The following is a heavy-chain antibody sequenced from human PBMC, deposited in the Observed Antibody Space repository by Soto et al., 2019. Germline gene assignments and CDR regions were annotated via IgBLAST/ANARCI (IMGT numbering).Heavy chain of an antibody. D-gene: IGHD2-21*02. CDR3: ARDLWGYCGTDCYPLDV. V-gene: IGHV4-59*01. J-gene: IGHJ6*02. CDR2: IYYDGTA. Sequence: PSETLSLTCTVSGGSFSPNYWSWIRQPPGKGLEWVGYIYYDGTARHNPSLKSRVTISVDTSKNQFSLKLNSVTAADTAVYYCARDLWGYCGTDCYPLDVWGQGTTVTVSS. CDR1: GGSFSPNY.